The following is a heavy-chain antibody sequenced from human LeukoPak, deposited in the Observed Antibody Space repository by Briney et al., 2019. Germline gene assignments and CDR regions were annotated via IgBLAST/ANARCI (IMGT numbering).Heavy chain of an antibody. V-gene: IGHV3-7*01. CDR2: IKQDGSEK. Sequence: GGSLRLSCAAPGFTFSSYCMSWVRQATGKGLEWVANIKQDGSEKYYVDSVKGRFTISRDNAKNSLYLQMNSLRAEVTAVYYCARDVDYPDYWGQGTLVTVSS. D-gene: IGHD4-11*01. CDR1: GFTFSSYC. CDR3: ARDVDYPDY. J-gene: IGHJ4*02.